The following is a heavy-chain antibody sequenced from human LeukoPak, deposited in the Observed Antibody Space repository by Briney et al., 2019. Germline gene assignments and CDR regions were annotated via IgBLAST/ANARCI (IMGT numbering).Heavy chain of an antibody. D-gene: IGHD2-8*01. CDR1: GYTFTSYD. CDR2: MNPNSGNT. Sequence: GASVKVSCKASGYTFTSYDINWVRQATGQGLEWMGWMNPNSGNTGYAQKFQGRVTMTRNTSISTAYMELRSLRSDDTAVYYCAREGTGLGYCTNGVCYDNWFDPWGQGTLVTVSS. J-gene: IGHJ5*02. CDR3: AREGTGLGYCTNGVCYDNWFDP. V-gene: IGHV1-8*01.